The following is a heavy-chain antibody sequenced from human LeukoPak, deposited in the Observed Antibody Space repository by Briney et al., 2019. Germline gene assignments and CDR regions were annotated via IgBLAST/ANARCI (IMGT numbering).Heavy chain of an antibody. J-gene: IGHJ4*02. Sequence: GGSLRLSCAASGFTFSSYAMSWVRQAPGKGLEWVSAISGSGGSTYYADSVKGRFTISRDNSKNTLYLQMNSLRAEDTAVYYCAKDRDFWSASQPFDYWGQGTLVTVSS. CDR3: AKDRDFWSASQPFDY. V-gene: IGHV3-23*01. D-gene: IGHD3-3*01. CDR1: GFTFSSYA. CDR2: ISGSGGST.